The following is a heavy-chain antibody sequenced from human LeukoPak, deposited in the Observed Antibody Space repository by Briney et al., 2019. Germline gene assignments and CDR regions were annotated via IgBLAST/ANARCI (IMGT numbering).Heavy chain of an antibody. CDR1: GFTVSSNY. Sequence: GGSLRLSCAASGFTVSSNYMSWVRQAPGRGLEWVSVIYSAGNIYYADSVKDRFIISRDNSKNTLILQMNSLRTEDTAIYYCARSSGNYLYFDYWGHGTLVTVSS. V-gene: IGHV3-66*01. J-gene: IGHJ4*01. CDR3: ARSSGNYLYFDY. CDR2: IYSAGNI. D-gene: IGHD3-22*01.